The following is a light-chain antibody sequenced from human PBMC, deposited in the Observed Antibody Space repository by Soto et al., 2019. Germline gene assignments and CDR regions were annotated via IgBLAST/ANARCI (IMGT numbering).Light chain of an antibody. Sequence: DIQLTQSPSFLSASVGDRVTITCRASQGISSYLAWYQQKPGKAPKLLIYAASTLQSGVPSRFSGSGSGTKFTLTISSLQPEDFATYYCQQLKSYPLTFGQGTRLEIK. CDR3: QQLKSYPLT. J-gene: IGKJ5*01. V-gene: IGKV1-9*01. CDR2: AAS. CDR1: QGISSY.